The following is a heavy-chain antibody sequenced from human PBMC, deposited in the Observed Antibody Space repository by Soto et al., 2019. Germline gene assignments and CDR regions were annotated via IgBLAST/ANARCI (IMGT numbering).Heavy chain of an antibody. CDR1: GFTFSSYS. CDR3: TIVGATKGDY. V-gene: IGHV3-48*02. D-gene: IGHD1-26*01. Sequence: EVQLVESGGGLVQPGGSLRLSCAASGFTFSSYSMNWVRQAPGKGLEWVSYISSSSTTIYYADSMKGRFTISRDNAKNSLYLQMNSLRDEDTAVYYATIVGATKGDYWGQGTLVTVSS. J-gene: IGHJ4*02. CDR2: ISSSSTTI.